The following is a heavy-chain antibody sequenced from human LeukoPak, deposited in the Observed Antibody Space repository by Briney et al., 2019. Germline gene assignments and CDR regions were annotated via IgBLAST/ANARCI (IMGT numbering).Heavy chain of an antibody. J-gene: IGHJ4*02. D-gene: IGHD6-19*01. CDR3: AREGDSAGWYRPAFRLLVY. CDR1: GYTFTSYG. CDR2: ISCYNGET. V-gene: IGHV1-18*01. Sequence: ASVKVSCKTSGYTFTSYGLYWVRQAPGQGLEWMGWISCYNGETNYARKFQGRVTMTTDTSTTTAYMELTSLTSDDTALYYCAREGDSAGWYRPAFRLLVYWGQGTMVTVSS.